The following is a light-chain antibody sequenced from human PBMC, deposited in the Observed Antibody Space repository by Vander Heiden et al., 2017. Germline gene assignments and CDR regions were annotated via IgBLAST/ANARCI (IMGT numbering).Light chain of an antibody. Sequence: AIRLTLSPSSFSASTGDRVTITCRASQGISSYLAWYQQKPGKAPKLLIYAASTLQSGVPSRFSGSGSGTDFTLTISCLQSEDFATYYCQQYYSYPRVTFGQGTRLEIK. CDR1: QGISSY. V-gene: IGKV1-8*01. CDR3: QQYYSYPRVT. J-gene: IGKJ5*01. CDR2: AAS.